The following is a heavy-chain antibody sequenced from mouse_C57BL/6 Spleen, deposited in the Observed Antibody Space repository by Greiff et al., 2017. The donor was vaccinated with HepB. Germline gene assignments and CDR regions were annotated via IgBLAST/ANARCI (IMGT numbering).Heavy chain of an antibody. CDR1: GFPFSSYA. V-gene: IGHV5-4*01. CDR3: ARDQGSYWYFDV. Sequence: EVKLVESGGGLVKPGGSLKLSCAASGFPFSSYAMSWVRQTPEKRLEWVATISDGGSYTYYPDNVQGRFTISRDNAKNNLYLQMSHLKSEDTAMYYCARDQGSYWYFDVWGTGTTVTVSS. J-gene: IGHJ1*03. CDR2: ISDGGSYT. D-gene: IGHD3-2*02.